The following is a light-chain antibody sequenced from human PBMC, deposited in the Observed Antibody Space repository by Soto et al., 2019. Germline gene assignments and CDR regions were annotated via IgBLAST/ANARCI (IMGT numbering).Light chain of an antibody. Sequence: EIVLTQSPGTMSLSPGERATLSCRASQSVSSNLAWYQQKPGQAPSLLIYGASTRATGTPARFSGSGSGTEFTLTISSLLSEDFAVYYCQQYDNWPPITFGQGTRLEIK. CDR2: GAS. V-gene: IGKV3-15*01. J-gene: IGKJ5*01. CDR3: QQYDNWPPIT. CDR1: QSVSSN.